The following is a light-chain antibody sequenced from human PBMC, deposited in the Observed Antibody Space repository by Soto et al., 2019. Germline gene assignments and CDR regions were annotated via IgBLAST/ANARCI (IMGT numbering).Light chain of an antibody. CDR1: QSVSSY. V-gene: IGKV3-11*01. J-gene: IGKJ1*01. CDR2: DVS. CDR3: QQRSNWPWT. Sequence: EIVLTQSPATLSLSPGERATLSCRASQSVSSYLAWYQQKPGQAPRLLIYDVSKRATGIPARFSGSGSGTDFTLTISSLEPEDFAVYYCQQRSNWPWTFGQGTKVEI.